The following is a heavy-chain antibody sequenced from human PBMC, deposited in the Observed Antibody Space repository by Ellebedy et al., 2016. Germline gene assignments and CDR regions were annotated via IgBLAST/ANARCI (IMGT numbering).Heavy chain of an antibody. D-gene: IGHD1-1*01. V-gene: IGHV3-7*01. Sequence: GESLKISCAASGFTFSSYWMSWVRQAPGKGLEWVATIKQDGSEKYYVDSVKGRFTMSRDNAKNSLYLQMNSLRAEDTAIYYCASGQSTFEYWGQGTLVTVSS. CDR2: IKQDGSEK. J-gene: IGHJ4*02. CDR1: GFTFSSYW. CDR3: ASGQSTFEY.